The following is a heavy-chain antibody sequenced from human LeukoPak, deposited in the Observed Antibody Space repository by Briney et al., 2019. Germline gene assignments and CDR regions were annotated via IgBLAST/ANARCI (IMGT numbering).Heavy chain of an antibody. Sequence: GGSLRLSCAASGFTFSSYSMNWVRQAPGKGLEWVSSISSSSNYIYYADSVKGRFTISRDNAKNSLYLQMNSLRTGDTAIYFCARGDCTGGICFTNYYYYMDVWGKGTTVTVSS. D-gene: IGHD2-8*02. V-gene: IGHV3-21*01. CDR1: GFTFSSYS. CDR2: ISSSSNYI. CDR3: ARGDCTGGICFTNYYYYMDV. J-gene: IGHJ6*03.